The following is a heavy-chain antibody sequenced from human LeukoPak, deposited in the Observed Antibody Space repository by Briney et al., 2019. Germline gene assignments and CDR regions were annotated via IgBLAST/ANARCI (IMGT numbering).Heavy chain of an antibody. D-gene: IGHD3-16*01. CDR2: IYYSGST. Sequence: SETLSLTCTVSGGSISSYYWSWIRQPPGKGLEWIGYIYYSGSTNYNPSLKSRVTISVDTSKNQFSLKLSSVTAADTAVYYCARLLGSVYYMDVWGKGTTVTVSS. CDR1: GGSISSYY. J-gene: IGHJ6*03. CDR3: ARLLGSVYYMDV. V-gene: IGHV4-59*08.